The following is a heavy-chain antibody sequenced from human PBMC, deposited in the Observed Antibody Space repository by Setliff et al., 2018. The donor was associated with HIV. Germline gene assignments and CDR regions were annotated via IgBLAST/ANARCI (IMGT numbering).Heavy chain of an antibody. J-gene: IGHJ4*02. CDR1: GDSISIYY. D-gene: IGHD6-19*01. V-gene: IGHV4-34*01. Sequence: TSETLSLTCTVPGDSISIYYWGWIRQPPGKGLEWIGEINHSGSTNYSPSLKSRVTISVDTSKNQFSLKLSSMTAADTAVYYCARGIAVAGPYFDYWGQGTLVTVSS. CDR3: ARGIAVAGPYFDY. CDR2: INHSGST.